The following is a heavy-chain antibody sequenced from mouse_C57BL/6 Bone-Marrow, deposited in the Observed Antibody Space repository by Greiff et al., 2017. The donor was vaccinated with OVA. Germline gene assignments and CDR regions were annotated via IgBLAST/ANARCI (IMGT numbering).Heavy chain of an antibody. Sequence: VQLQQSGAELVKPGASVKLSCTASGFNITDYYMHWVKQRTEQGLEWIGRIDPEDGETKYAPKFQGKATITADTSSNTAYLQLSSLTSEDTAVYYWAINSYYFDYWGQGTTRTVSS. J-gene: IGHJ2*01. CDR1: GFNITDYY. CDR2: IDPEDGET. CDR3: AINSYYFDY. D-gene: IGHD4-1*02. V-gene: IGHV14-2*01.